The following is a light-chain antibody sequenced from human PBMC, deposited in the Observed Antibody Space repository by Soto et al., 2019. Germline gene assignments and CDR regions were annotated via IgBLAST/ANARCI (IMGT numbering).Light chain of an antibody. CDR1: QSSSGG. Sequence: DIPLSQSPSHLSASVCYRLSITCRGTQSSSGGLAWYQKKPQRDARLLLYDVAGLQSGVPSRFSGSGSGTEFTLTVSNLHLEDFATYYCQQYNTDSPWTFGQGTRLEIK. J-gene: IGKJ5*01. CDR3: QQYNTDSPWT. V-gene: IGKV1-5*01. CDR2: DVA.